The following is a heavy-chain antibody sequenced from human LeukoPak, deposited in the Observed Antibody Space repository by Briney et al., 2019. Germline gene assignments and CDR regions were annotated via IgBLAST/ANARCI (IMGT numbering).Heavy chain of an antibody. D-gene: IGHD2-21*02. V-gene: IGHV3-43D*03. J-gene: IGHJ4*02. CDR3: ATLGGDCSKAGCGY. Sequence: GGSLRLSCAASGFTFDDYAMHWVRQAPGKGLEWVSLISWDGDSTYYADSVKGRFTISRDNGKNSLYLQMNSLRAEDTVFYYCATLGGDCSKAGCGYWGQGTLVTVSA. CDR2: ISWDGDST. CDR1: GFTFDDYA.